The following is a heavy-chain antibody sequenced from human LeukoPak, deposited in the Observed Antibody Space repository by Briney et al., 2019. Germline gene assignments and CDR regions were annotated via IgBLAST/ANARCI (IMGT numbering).Heavy chain of an antibody. CDR3: ARVYSGSYFPFDI. CDR1: GFTFSSYG. J-gene: IGHJ3*02. Sequence: GGSLRLSCAASGFTFSSYGMNSVRQAPGKGLEWVSYISSSSSTIYYADSVKGRFTISRDNAKNSLYLQMNSLRAEDTAVYYCARVYSGSYFPFDIWGQGTMVTVSS. D-gene: IGHD1-26*01. V-gene: IGHV3-48*04. CDR2: ISSSSSTI.